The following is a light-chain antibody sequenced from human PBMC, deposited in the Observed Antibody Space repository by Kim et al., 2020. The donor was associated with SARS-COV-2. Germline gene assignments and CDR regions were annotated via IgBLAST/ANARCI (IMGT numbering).Light chain of an antibody. CDR3: AAWDDRLSGWV. CDR2: RNN. CDR1: SSNIGSNY. Sequence: GQRATISCSGSSSNIGSNYVYWYQQLPGTAPKLLIYRNNERPSGVPDRFSGSKSGTSASLAISGLRSEDEANYYCAAWDDRLSGWVFGGGTQLTVL. V-gene: IGLV1-47*01. J-gene: IGLJ3*02.